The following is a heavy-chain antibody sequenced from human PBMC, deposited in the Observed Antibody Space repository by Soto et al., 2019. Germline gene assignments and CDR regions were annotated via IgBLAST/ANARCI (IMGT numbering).Heavy chain of an antibody. Sequence: PSETLSLTCTVSGGSISSSSYYWGWIRHPPGKGLEWIGYIYYSGITNYNPSLKSRVTISVDTSKNQFSLKLSSVTAADTAVYYCARYKSNYYYGMDVWGQGTAVTVSS. CDR2: IYYSGIT. V-gene: IGHV4-61*05. J-gene: IGHJ6*02. D-gene: IGHD1-20*01. CDR1: GGSISSSSYY. CDR3: ARYKSNYYYGMDV.